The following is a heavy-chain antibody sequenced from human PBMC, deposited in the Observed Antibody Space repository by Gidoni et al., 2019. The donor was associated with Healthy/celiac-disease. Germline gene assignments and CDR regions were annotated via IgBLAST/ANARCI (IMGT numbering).Heavy chain of an antibody. Sequence: QVQLVQSGAEVKKPGASVKVSCKASGYTFTSYYMHWVRQAPGQGLEWMGIIKPRGGSTSYAQKFQGRVTMTRATSTSTVYMELSSLISEDTALYYCARDYYDSSCLPLGYFQHWGQGPLVTVSS. V-gene: IGHV1-46*01. D-gene: IGHD3-22*01. CDR1: GYTFTSYY. J-gene: IGHJ1*01. CDR3: ARDYYDSSCLPLGYFQH. CDR2: IKPRGGST.